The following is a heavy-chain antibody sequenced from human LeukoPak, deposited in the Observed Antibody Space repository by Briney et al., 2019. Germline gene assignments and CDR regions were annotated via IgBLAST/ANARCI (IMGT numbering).Heavy chain of an antibody. CDR3: ARALYDSSGYYSHFDY. CDR2: ITRSSSYI. D-gene: IGHD3-22*01. Sequence: GGSQRLSCAASGFTFSSYWMHWVRQAPGKGLEWVSSITRSSSYIYYADSVKGRFTISRDNAKKSLYLQMNSLRAEDTAVYYCARALYDSSGYYSHFDYWGQGTLVTVSS. J-gene: IGHJ4*02. V-gene: IGHV3-21*01. CDR1: GFTFSSYW.